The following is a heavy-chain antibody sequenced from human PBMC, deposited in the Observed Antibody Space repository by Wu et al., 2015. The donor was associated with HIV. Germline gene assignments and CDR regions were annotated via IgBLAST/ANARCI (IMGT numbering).Heavy chain of an antibody. CDR3: ARRKVTSPWLYYYGMDV. CDR1: GYTFTGYY. V-gene: IGHV1-2*02. J-gene: IGHJ6*02. D-gene: IGHD2-21*02. Sequence: VQSGAEVKKPGASVKVSCKASGYTFTGYYMHWVRQAPGQGLEWMGWINPNSGDTNYAQKFQGRVTMTRDTSISTAYMELSRLRSDDTAVYYCARRKVTSPWLYYYGMDVVGPRGPRSPSP. CDR2: INPNSGDT.